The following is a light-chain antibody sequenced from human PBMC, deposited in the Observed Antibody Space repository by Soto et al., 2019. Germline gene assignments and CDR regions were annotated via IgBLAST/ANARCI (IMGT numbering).Light chain of an antibody. CDR2: GAS. CDR1: QSVTSDY. J-gene: IGKJ5*01. V-gene: IGKV3D-7*01. CDR3: QQDYNLPIT. Sequence: EIVLTQSPGTLSLSPGERASLSCRASQSVTSDYLSWYQQKPGQPPRLLIYGASTRATGIPARFSGSGSGTDFTLTISSLQPEDFAVYYCQQDYNLPITFGQGTRLEI.